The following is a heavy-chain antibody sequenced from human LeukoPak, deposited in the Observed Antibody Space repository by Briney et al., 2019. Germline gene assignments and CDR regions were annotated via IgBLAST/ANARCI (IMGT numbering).Heavy chain of an antibody. Sequence: SETLSLTCAVYGGSFSGYYWSWIRQPPGKGLEWIGEINHSGSTNYNPSLKSRVTISVDTSKNQFSLKLSSVTAADTAVYYCAVIPGYCSSTSCYEFDYWGQGTLVTVSS. D-gene: IGHD2-2*03. V-gene: IGHV4-34*01. J-gene: IGHJ4*02. CDR1: GGSFSGYY. CDR2: INHSGST. CDR3: AVIPGYCSSTSCYEFDY.